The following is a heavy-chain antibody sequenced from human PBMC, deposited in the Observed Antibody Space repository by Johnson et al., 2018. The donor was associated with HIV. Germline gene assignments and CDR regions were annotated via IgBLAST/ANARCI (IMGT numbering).Heavy chain of an antibody. CDR3: AQEGNFSSWNPDAFDI. D-gene: IGHD6-13*01. J-gene: IGHJ3*02. V-gene: IGHV3-66*01. CDR1: GCTVSSNY. CDR2: IYSGGST. Sequence: VQLVESGGGLVQPGRSLRLSCAASGCTVSSNYMNWVRQAPGKGLEWVSVIYSGGSTYYADSVKGRFTISRDNSKNTLYLLMNSLRAEDTAVYYCAQEGNFSSWNPDAFDIWGQGTMVTVSS.